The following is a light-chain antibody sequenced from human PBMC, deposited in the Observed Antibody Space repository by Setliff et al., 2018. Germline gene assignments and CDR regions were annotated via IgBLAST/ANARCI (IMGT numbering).Light chain of an antibody. V-gene: IGLV1-44*01. J-gene: IGLJ1*01. CDR2: SNN. Sequence: QSVLTQPPSTSGTPGQRVTISCSGSSSNIGGNTVNWYQQLPGTAPRLLIFSNNDXXXGISNRFTGSKSGTSASLTISGLQSEDEGDYYCAAWDDSLTGSYVFGTGTKVTV. CDR1: SSNIGGNT. CDR3: AAWDDSLTGSYV.